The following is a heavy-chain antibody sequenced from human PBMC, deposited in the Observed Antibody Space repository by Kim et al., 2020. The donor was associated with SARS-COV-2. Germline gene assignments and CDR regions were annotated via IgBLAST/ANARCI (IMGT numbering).Heavy chain of an antibody. V-gene: IGHV3-48*02. J-gene: IGHJ4*02. Sequence: GGSLRLSCANSGFSFSRYSMNWVRQSPGKGLEWVSYITRSSSTISYADSVKGRFTISRDNAKNSLYLHLSSLRDEDTAIYYCVRSRDGYNSAGYFDFWGQGTRVAVSS. CDR2: ITRSSSTI. CDR1: GFSFSRYS. D-gene: IGHD5-12*01. CDR3: VRSRDGYNSAGYFDF.